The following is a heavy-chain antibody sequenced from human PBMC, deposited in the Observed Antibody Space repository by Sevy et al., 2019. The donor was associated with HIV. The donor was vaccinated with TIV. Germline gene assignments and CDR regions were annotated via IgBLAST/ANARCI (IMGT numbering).Heavy chain of an antibody. J-gene: IGHJ3*02. CDR3: AKGVYDFWSGRSDIFDI. CDR1: GFTFGTHA. Sequence: GGSLRLSCATSGFTFGTHAMSWVRQAPRKGLEWVSGISGSGGSTYYADSVKGRFTISREKSKKTLYLQVNSLRAEDTAVYYCAKGVYDFWSGRSDIFDIWGQGTMVTVSS. D-gene: IGHD3-3*01. V-gene: IGHV3-23*01. CDR2: ISGSGGST.